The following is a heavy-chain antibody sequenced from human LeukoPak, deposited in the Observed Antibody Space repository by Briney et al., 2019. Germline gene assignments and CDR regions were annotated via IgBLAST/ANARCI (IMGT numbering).Heavy chain of an antibody. Sequence: GGSLRLSCAASGFTFSSYAMNWVRQAPGKGLEWVSGISGSGGGTYYANSVKGRFTISRDNSKSTLYLQMNSLRAEDTAVYYCARDGGYCSSTTCPRAMDVWGKGTTVTVSS. D-gene: IGHD2-2*01. V-gene: IGHV3-23*01. CDR3: ARDGGYCSSTTCPRAMDV. CDR2: ISGSGGGT. J-gene: IGHJ6*03. CDR1: GFTFSSYA.